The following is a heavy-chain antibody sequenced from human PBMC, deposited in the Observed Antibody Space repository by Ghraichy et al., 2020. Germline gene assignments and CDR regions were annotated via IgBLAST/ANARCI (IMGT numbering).Heavy chain of an antibody. CDR2: ISWNSGSI. CDR1: GFTFDDYA. D-gene: IGHD2-2*01. J-gene: IGHJ6*03. V-gene: IGHV3-9*01. CDR3: AKDNCSSTSCSYYYYYMDV. Sequence: GGSLRLSCAASGFTFDDYAMHWVRQAPGKGLEWVSGISWNSGSIGYADSVKGRFTISRDNAKNSLYLQMNSLRAEDTALYYCAKDNCSSTSCSYYYYYMDVWGKGTTVTVSS.